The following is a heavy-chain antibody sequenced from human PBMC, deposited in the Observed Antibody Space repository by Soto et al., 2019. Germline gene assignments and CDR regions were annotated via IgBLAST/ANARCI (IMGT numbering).Heavy chain of an antibody. V-gene: IGHV4-30-4*01. J-gene: IGHJ5*02. CDR2: IYYSGST. Sequence: SETLSLTCTVSGGSISSGDYYWSWIRQPPGKGLEWIGYIYYSGSTYYNPSLKSRVTISVDTSKNQFSLKLSSVTAADTAVYYCARTPYDYSNLRWFDPWGQGTQVTVSS. CDR3: ARTPYDYSNLRWFDP. D-gene: IGHD4-4*01. CDR1: GGSISSGDYY.